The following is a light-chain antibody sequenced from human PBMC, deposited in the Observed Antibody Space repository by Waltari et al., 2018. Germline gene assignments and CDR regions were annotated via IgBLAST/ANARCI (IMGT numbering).Light chain of an antibody. CDR1: QSVSNL. Sequence: DIQMTQSPSTLSASVGDRVHITCRASQSVSNLLAWYQQKPGKAPKFLIYNVSVLEGGVPSRFSGSGSGTEFSLTINNLQPDDFATYFCQQYNGYPLTFGGGTKVEIK. V-gene: IGKV1-5*03. CDR2: NVS. CDR3: QQYNGYPLT. J-gene: IGKJ4*01.